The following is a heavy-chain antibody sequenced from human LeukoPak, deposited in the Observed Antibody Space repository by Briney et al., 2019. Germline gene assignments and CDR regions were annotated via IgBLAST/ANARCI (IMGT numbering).Heavy chain of an antibody. D-gene: IGHD6-19*01. V-gene: IGHV3-23*01. Sequence: GGSLRLSCATSGFTFSTYAMTWVRQAPGKGLVWVSALSGSGSTTYYADSVKGRFTISRDNSKNTLFLQMNSLRAEDTAVYYCARVGGGGTYSSGWYDYWGQGTLVTVSS. CDR1: GFTFSTYA. CDR3: ARVGGGGTYSSGWYDY. J-gene: IGHJ4*02. CDR2: LSGSGSTT.